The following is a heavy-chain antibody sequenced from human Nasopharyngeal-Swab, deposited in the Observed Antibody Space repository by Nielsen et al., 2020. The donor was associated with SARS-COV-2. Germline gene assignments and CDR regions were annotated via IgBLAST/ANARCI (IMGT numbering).Heavy chain of an antibody. Sequence: GGSLRLSCAASGFTFSGSAMHWVRQASGKGLEWVGRIRSKANSYATAYAASGKGRFTISRDDSKNTAHLQMNSLKTEDTAVYYCTRTARAAAGWFDPWGQGTLVTVSS. D-gene: IGHD6-13*01. CDR2: IRSKANSYAT. J-gene: IGHJ5*02. V-gene: IGHV3-73*01. CDR3: TRTARAAAGWFDP. CDR1: GFTFSGSA.